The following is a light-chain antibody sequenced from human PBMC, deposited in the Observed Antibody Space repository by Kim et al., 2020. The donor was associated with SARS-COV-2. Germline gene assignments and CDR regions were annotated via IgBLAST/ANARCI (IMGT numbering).Light chain of an antibody. Sequence: GRSTPVSCAGSGSDIVGYNYVSWYQQHPGKAPKLMICEVSARPSGIPDRFSGPKSGNTASLAVSGIQAVAEAGYYCSSYAGSNIVVFGGGTHLTVL. V-gene: IGLV2-8*01. CDR3: SSYAGSNIVV. J-gene: IGLJ2*01. CDR1: GSDIVGYNY. CDR2: EVS.